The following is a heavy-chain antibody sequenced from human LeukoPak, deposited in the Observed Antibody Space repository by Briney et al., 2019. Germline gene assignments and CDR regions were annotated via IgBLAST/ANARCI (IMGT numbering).Heavy chain of an antibody. Sequence: SETLSLTCSVTGASINGYFWSWVRQTPEKGLQWIGYVSHTGATTSNPTLESRVSITIDTSKSQISLTMTSVTAADSALYYCARDRRGSFFTFDLWGPGTNVSVS. CDR1: GASINGYF. V-gene: IGHV4-59*01. J-gene: IGHJ3*01. CDR3: ARDRRGSFFTFDL. D-gene: IGHD1-26*01. CDR2: VSHTGAT.